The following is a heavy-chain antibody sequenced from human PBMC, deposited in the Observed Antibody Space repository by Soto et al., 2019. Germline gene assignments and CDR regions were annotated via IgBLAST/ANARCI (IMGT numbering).Heavy chain of an antibody. Sequence: SETLSLTCTVSGGSISSDDYYWSWIRQPPGKGLEWIGYIYYSGSTYYNPSLKSRVTISVDTSKNQFSLKLSSVTAADTAVYYCATSPVGFLCYFDYWGQGTLVTVSS. CDR1: GGSISSDDYY. CDR3: ATSPVGFLCYFDY. CDR2: IYYSGST. V-gene: IGHV4-30-4*01. D-gene: IGHD1-26*01. J-gene: IGHJ4*02.